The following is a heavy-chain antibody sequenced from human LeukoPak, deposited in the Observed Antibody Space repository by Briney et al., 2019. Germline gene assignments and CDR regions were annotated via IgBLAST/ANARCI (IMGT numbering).Heavy chain of an antibody. Sequence: SETLSLTCTVSGYSISSGYYWGWIRQPPGKGLEWIGSIYHSGSTYYNPSLKSRVTISVDTPKNQFSLKLSSVTAADTAVYYCARVTGYSYGQFDYWGQGTLVTVSS. V-gene: IGHV4-38-2*02. D-gene: IGHD5-18*01. CDR3: ARVTGYSYGQFDY. J-gene: IGHJ4*02. CDR2: IYHSGST. CDR1: GYSISSGYY.